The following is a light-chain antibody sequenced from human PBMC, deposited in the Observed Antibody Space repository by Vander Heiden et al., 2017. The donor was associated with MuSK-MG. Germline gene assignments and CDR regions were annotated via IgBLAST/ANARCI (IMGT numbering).Light chain of an antibody. J-gene: IGLJ2*01. CDR3: QAWDSSIV. CDR1: KLGDKY. Sequence: SYALTQPPSVSVSPGQTASITCSGDKLGDKYACWYQQKPGQSPVLVIYQDSKRPSGIPERFSGSNSGNTATLTISGTQAMDEADYYCQAWDSSIVFGGGTKLTVL. CDR2: QDS. V-gene: IGLV3-1*01.